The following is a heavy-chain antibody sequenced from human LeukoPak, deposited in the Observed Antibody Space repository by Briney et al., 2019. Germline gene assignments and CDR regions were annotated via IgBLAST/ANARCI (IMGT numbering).Heavy chain of an antibody. CDR1: GFIFSNYG. J-gene: IGHJ4*02. D-gene: IGHD2-2*01. CDR3: ARDGGIVVVPAAGGYFGY. CDR2: ISYDGSNK. Sequence: GGSLRLSCEVSGFIFSNYGMHWVRQAPGKGLEWVVVISYDGSNKYYADSVKGRFTISRDNSKNTLYLQMNSLRAEDTAVYYCARDGGIVVVPAAGGYFGYWGQGTLVTVSS. V-gene: IGHV3-30*06.